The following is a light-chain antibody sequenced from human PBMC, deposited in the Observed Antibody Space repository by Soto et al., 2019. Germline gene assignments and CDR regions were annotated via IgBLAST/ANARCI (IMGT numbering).Light chain of an antibody. V-gene: IGKV3-20*01. Sequence: DIVLTQSPCTLSLSAGERATLYCGASQSVSSNHLAWYQQNTGQAPRPLIYGSSSRASGIPDRFSGSAYGTDFNLTISRLEPEDLAVYYCQQYARSPWTFGQGTKVDIK. CDR2: GSS. CDR3: QQYARSPWT. J-gene: IGKJ1*01. CDR1: QSVSSNH.